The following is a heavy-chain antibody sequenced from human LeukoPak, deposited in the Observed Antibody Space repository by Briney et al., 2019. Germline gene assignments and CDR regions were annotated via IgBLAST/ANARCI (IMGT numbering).Heavy chain of an antibody. V-gene: IGHV1-69*01. Sequence: SVKVSCKASGGTFSSYAISWVRQAPGQGLEWMGGIIPIFGTANYAQKFQGRVTITADESTSTAYMGLSSLRSEDTAVYYCARDRIALGGGVDYWGQGTLVTVSS. D-gene: IGHD6-19*01. CDR1: GGTFSSYA. J-gene: IGHJ4*02. CDR2: IIPIFGTA. CDR3: ARDRIALGGGVDY.